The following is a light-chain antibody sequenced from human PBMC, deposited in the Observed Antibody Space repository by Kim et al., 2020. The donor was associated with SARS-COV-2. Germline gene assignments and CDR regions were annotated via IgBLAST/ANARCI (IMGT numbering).Light chain of an antibody. J-gene: IGLJ3*02. V-gene: IGLV1-40*01. CDR1: RSNVRATYA. CDR2: GTN. Sequence: VNNSCTGSRSNVRATYAVHWYRQLPATAPHPLLYGTNTPPPGVPARFSASKSGTAASQAITGLQAEDGADYYGQSYDRSLSGSPVVGGGPQLTVL. CDR3: QSYDRSLSGSPV.